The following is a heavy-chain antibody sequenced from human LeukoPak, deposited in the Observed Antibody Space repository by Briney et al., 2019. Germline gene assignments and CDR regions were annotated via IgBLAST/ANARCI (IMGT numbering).Heavy chain of an antibody. D-gene: IGHD2-15*01. CDR2: IIPIFGTA. CDR1: GGTFSSYA. Sequence: SVKVSCKASGGTFSSYAISWVRQAPGQGLEWMGGIIPIFGTANYAQKFQGRVTITADKSTSTAYMELSSLRSEDTAVYYRAILDYCSGGSCSSGRIDYWGQGTLVTVSS. J-gene: IGHJ4*02. CDR3: AILDYCSGGSCSSGRIDY. V-gene: IGHV1-69*06.